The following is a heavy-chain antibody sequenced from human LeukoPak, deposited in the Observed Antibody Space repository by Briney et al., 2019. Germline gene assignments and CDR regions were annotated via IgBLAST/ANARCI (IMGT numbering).Heavy chain of an antibody. CDR1: GDSVSSNSAA. V-gene: IGHV6-1*01. D-gene: IGHD2/OR15-2a*01. J-gene: IGHJ3*02. Sequence: QTLSLTCGISGDSVSSNSAAWNWIRQSPSRGLEWLGRTFYRSNWYNDYAPSVKSRITVNPDTSKNQFSLQLNSVTPEDTAVYYCARGSFYTFDIWGQGTMVTVSS. CDR2: TFYRSNWYN. CDR3: ARGSFYTFDI.